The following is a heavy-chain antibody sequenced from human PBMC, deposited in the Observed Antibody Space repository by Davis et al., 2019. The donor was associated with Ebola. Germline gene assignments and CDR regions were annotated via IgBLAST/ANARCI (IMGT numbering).Heavy chain of an antibody. Sequence: PGGSLRLSCAASGFTFSTNYMSWVRQAPGKGLEWVSTFPGSGGGPSYADSVKGRFTFSSDNSQSTLYLHMNSLRVEDTAIYYCAKHYSGSYCQDSWGQGTLVTVSS. CDR2: FPGSGGGP. CDR1: GFTFSTNY. J-gene: IGHJ4*02. CDR3: AKHYSGSYCQDS. D-gene: IGHD1-26*01. V-gene: IGHV3-23*01.